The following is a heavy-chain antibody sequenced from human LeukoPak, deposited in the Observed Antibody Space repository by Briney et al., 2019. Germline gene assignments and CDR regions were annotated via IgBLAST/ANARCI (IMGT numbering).Heavy chain of an antibody. CDR2: ISHSAHGI. D-gene: IGHD3-10*01. CDR1: GFTFSDYA. V-gene: IGHV3-23*01. Sequence: PGGSLRLSCTASGFTFSDYAMNWIRQAPGKGLEWVSTISHSAHGIFYTDSVKGRFTISRDNSNNTVYLQMNSLRAEDTAQYYCAREEERFASWGYFKYWGQGALVTVSS. J-gene: IGHJ4*02. CDR3: AREEERFASWGYFKY.